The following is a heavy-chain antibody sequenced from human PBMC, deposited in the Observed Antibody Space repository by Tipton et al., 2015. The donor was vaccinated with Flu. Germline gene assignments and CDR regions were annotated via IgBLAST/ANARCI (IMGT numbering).Heavy chain of an antibody. Sequence: LRLSCTVSGGSISSSSYYWGWIRQPPGKGLEWIGSIYYSGSTYYNPSLKSRVTISVDTSKNQFSLKLSSVTAADTAVYYCARRGVRELPFDPWGQGTLVTVSS. D-gene: IGHD1-26*01. CDR1: GGSISSSSYY. J-gene: IGHJ5*02. CDR3: ARRGVRELPFDP. V-gene: IGHV4-39*01. CDR2: IYYSGST.